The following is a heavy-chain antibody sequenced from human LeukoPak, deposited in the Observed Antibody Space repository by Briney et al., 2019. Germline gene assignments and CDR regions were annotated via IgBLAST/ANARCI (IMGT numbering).Heavy chain of an antibody. J-gene: IGHJ4*02. CDR1: GGSISGYY. CDR3: ARYCSGGSCYSGQFDY. Sequence: SETLSLTCTVSGGSISGYYWSWIRQPPGKGLEWIADIYYSGSTSYNPSLKSRVTISLDTSKKQFSLKLTSVTATDTALYYCARYCSGGSCYSGQFDYWGQGTLVTVSS. CDR2: IYYSGST. D-gene: IGHD2-15*01. V-gene: IGHV4-59*08.